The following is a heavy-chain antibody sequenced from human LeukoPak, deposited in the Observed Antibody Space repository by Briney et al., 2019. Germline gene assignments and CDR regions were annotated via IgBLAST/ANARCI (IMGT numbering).Heavy chain of an antibody. J-gene: IGHJ4*02. V-gene: IGHV3-7*01. CDR3: ARDSSGNY. CDR1: GFTFSSYW. Sequence: PGGSLRLSCAASGFTFSSYWMSWVRQAPGKGLEWVATIKKDGSEKYYVDSVKGRFTISRDNAKGSLYLQMNSLRGDDTAVYYCARDSSGNYWGQGTLVTVSS. CDR2: IKKDGSEK. D-gene: IGHD6-19*01.